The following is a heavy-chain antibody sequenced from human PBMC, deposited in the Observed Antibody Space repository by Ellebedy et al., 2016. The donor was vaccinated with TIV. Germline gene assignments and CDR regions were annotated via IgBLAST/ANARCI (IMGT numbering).Heavy chain of an antibody. D-gene: IGHD1/OR15-1a*01. CDR1: GFTFGDYC. CDR3: ARENWTNDY. J-gene: IGHJ4*02. Sequence: GESLKISCTASGFTFGDYCVSWFRQAPGKGLEWVSSISSSSSYIYYADSVKGRFTISRDNAKNSLYLQMNSLRTEDTAVYYCARENWTNDYWGQGTLVTVS. V-gene: IGHV3-21*01. CDR2: ISSSSSYI.